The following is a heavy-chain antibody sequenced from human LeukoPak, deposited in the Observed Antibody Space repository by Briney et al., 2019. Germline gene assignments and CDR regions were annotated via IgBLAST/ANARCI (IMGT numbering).Heavy chain of an antibody. CDR1: GFIFHDYV. J-gene: IGHJ4*02. CDR2: ITWNSGNI. Sequence: GGSLRLSCTASGFIFHDYVMHWVRQAPGKGLEWVSGITWNSGNIGYADSVKGRFTISRDNAKNSLYLQMNSLRAEDTALYYCATNGGGKRGSGNFDYWGQGTLVTASS. D-gene: IGHD3-16*01. V-gene: IGHV3-9*01. CDR3: ATNGGGKRGSGNFDY.